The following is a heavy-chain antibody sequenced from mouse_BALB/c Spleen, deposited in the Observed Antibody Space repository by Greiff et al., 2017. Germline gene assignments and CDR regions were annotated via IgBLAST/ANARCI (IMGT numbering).Heavy chain of an antibody. D-gene: IGHD1-2*01. CDR3: ARGHYYGYFDY. V-gene: IGHV3-6*02. Sequence: DVKLQESGPGLVKPSQSLSLTCSVTGYSITSGYYWNWIRQFPGNKLEWMGYISYDGSNNYNPSLKNRISITRDTSKNQFFLKLNSVTTEDTATYYCARGHYYGYFDYWGQGTTLTVSS. CDR2: ISYDGSN. J-gene: IGHJ2*01. CDR1: GYSITSGYY.